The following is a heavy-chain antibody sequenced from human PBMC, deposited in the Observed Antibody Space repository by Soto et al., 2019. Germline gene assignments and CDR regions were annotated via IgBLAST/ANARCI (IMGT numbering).Heavy chain of an antibody. V-gene: IGHV1-46*01. CDR2: INPSDGST. CDR3: ARDFWSGYYFDY. Sequence: ASVKVSCKASGYTLTSYYMHCVRQAPGQGLEWMGLINPSDGSTSYAHKFQGRVTVTRDTSTSTVYMELSSLRSEDAAVYFCARDFWSGYYFDYWGQGTLVTVSS. J-gene: IGHJ4*02. D-gene: IGHD3-3*01. CDR1: GYTLTSYY.